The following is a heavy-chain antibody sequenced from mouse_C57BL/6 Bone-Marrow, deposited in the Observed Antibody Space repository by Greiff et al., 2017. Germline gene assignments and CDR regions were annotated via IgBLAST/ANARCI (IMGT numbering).Heavy chain of an antibody. V-gene: IGHV1-74*01. CDR3: AIWKGRRFAY. CDR2: IHPSASDT. CDR1: GYTFTSYW. J-gene: IGHJ3*01. D-gene: IGHD1-1*01. Sequence: QVQLQQPGAELVKPGASVKVSCKASGYTFTSYWMHWVKQRPGQGLEWIGRIHPSASDTNSNQKFKGKATLTVDKSSSTAYMQLSSLTSEDSAVYYCAIWKGRRFAYWGQGTLVTVSA.